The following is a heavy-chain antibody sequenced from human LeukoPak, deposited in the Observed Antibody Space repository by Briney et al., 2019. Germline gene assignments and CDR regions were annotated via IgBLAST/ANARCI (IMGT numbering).Heavy chain of an antibody. Sequence: GGSLRLSCAASGFTFSSYGMSWVRQAPGKGLEWVANIKQNGSGKCYVDSVKGRFSISRDNAKNSLYLQMSSLRAEDTAVYYCVRVGGDYVFDYWGQGTLVTVCS. V-gene: IGHV3-7*03. D-gene: IGHD4-17*01. CDR2: IKQNGSGK. CDR1: GFTFSSYG. J-gene: IGHJ4*02. CDR3: VRVGGDYVFDY.